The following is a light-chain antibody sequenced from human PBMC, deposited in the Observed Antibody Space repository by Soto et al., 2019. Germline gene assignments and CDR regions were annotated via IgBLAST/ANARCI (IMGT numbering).Light chain of an antibody. CDR2: EVY. CDR3: SAYAGSSTWV. Sequence: QSVPTQPPSASGSPGQSVTFSCTGTSSDVCGYNYVSWYQQYPGKAPKLMIYEVYKRPSGVPDRFSGSKSGNTASLTVSGLQPEDEADYYCSAYAGSSTWVFGGGTNLTVL. J-gene: IGLJ2*01. CDR1: SSDVCGYNY. V-gene: IGLV2-8*01.